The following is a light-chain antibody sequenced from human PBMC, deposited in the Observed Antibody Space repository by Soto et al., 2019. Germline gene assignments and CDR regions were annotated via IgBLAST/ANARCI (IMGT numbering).Light chain of an antibody. CDR1: SSDVGASNH. CDR2: DVT. J-gene: IGLJ1*01. Sequence: QSALTQPASVSDSPGQSITISCTGTSSDVGASNHVSWYQQHPGKAPKLMIYDVTNRPSGVSHRFSGSKSGSTASLIISGLQAGDEADYYCVSFTSSTTYVFGTGTKVTVL. V-gene: IGLV2-14*01. CDR3: VSFTSSTTYV.